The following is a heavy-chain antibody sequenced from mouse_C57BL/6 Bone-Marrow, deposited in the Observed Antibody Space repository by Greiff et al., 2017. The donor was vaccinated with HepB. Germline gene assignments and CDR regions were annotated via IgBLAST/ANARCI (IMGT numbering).Heavy chain of an antibody. J-gene: IGHJ3*01. D-gene: IGHD4-1*01. V-gene: IGHV1-81*01. Sequence: QVHVKQSGAELARPGASVKLSCKASGYTFTSYGISWVKQRTGQGLEWIGEIYPRSGNTYYNEKFMGKATLTADKSSSTAYMELRSLTSEDSAVYFCAINWDAWFAYWGQGTLVTVSA. CDR1: GYTFTSYG. CDR3: AINWDAWFAY. CDR2: IYPRSGNT.